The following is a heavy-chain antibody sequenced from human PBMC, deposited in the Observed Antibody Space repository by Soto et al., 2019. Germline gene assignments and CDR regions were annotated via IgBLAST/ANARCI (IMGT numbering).Heavy chain of an antibody. CDR1: GYSFTSYW. V-gene: IGHV5-51*01. CDR3: ARQSTVTTGGMDV. J-gene: IGHJ6*02. Sequence: PGESLKISCKGSGYSFTSYWIGWVRQMPGKGLEWMGIIYPGDSDTRYSSSFQGQVTISADKSISTAYLQWSTLKASDTAMYYCARQSTVTTGGMDVWGQGTTVTVSS. CDR2: IYPGDSDT. D-gene: IGHD4-4*01.